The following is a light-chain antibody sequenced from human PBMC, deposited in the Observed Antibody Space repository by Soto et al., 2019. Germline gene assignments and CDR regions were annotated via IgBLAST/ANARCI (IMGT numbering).Light chain of an antibody. CDR2: GAS. CDR3: QQCGSSST. J-gene: IGKJ1*01. Sequence: DIVLTQSPGTLSLSPGERATLSCRASQTFSNSFLSWFQQIPGQAPRLLIYGASMRATGIPDRSSGSGSGTDFTLTNSRLEPEDFAVYYCQQCGSSSTFGQGTKVDIK. CDR1: QTFSNSF. V-gene: IGKV3-20*01.